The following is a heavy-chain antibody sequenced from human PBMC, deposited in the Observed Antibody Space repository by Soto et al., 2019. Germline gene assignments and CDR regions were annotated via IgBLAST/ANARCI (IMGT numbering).Heavy chain of an antibody. CDR1: GYSFTSYW. CDR3: ARHSPDIEYSSSSEDY. J-gene: IGHJ4*02. CDR2: IDPSDSYT. V-gene: IGHV5-10-1*03. Sequence: EVQLVQSGAEVKKPGESLRISCKGSGYSFTSYWISWVRQMPGKGLEWMGRIDPSDSYTNYSPSFQGHVTISADKSISTAYLQWRSLKASDTAMYYCARHSPDIEYSSSSEDYWGQGPLVTVSS. D-gene: IGHD6-6*01.